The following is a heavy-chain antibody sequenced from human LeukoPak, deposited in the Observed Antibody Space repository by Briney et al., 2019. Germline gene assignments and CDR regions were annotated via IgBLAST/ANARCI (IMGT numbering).Heavy chain of an antibody. CDR3: ARLGYYDSSGYYYY. CDR2: INHSGST. CDR1: GGSFSGYY. V-gene: IGHV4-34*01. D-gene: IGHD3-22*01. Sequence: SETLSLTCAVYGGSFSGYYWSWIRQPPGKGLEWIGEINHSGSTNYNPSLKSRVTISVDTSKNQFSLKLSSVTAADTTVYYCARLGYYDSSGYYYYWGQGTLVTVSS. J-gene: IGHJ4*02.